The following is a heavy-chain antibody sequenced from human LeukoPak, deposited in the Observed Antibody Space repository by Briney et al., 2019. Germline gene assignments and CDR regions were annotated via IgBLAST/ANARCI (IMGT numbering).Heavy chain of an antibody. CDR2: ISSNGGST. CDR1: GFTFSSYW. CDR3: AKDLSSRDYVWGSYRPDFDY. J-gene: IGHJ4*02. Sequence: GGSLRLSCAASGFTFSSYWMSWVRQAPGKGLEYVSAISSNGGSTYYANSVKGRFTISRDNSKNTLYLQMGSLRAEDMAVYYCAKDLSSRDYVWGSYRPDFDYWGQGTLVTVSS. D-gene: IGHD3-16*02. V-gene: IGHV3-64*01.